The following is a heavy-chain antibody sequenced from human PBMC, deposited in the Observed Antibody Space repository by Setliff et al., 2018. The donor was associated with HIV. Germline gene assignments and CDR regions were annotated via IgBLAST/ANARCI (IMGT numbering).Heavy chain of an antibody. J-gene: IGHJ4*02. CDR1: GGSFSGYY. CDR3: ARDDYGGNAPFDY. V-gene: IGHV4-34*01. CDR2: INHSGST. Sequence: PSETLSLTCAVYGGSFSGYYWSWIRQPPGKGLEWIGEINHSGSTNYTPSLKSRVTISVDTSKNQFSLKLSSVTAAATAVYYCARDDYGGNAPFDYWGQGTLVTVSS. D-gene: IGHD4-17*01.